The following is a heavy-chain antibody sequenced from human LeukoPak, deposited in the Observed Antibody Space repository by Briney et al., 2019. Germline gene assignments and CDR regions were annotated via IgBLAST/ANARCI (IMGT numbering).Heavy chain of an antibody. Sequence: GASLRLSCAASGFTFSSYAMSWVRQAPGKGLEWVSAISGSGGSTYYADSVKGRFTISRDNSKNALYLQMNGLRAEDTAVYYCTKDAGARIDYYYGMDVWGQGTTVTVSS. CDR1: GFTFSSYA. J-gene: IGHJ6*02. CDR3: TKDAGARIDYYYGMDV. V-gene: IGHV3-23*01. CDR2: ISGSGGST. D-gene: IGHD3-10*01.